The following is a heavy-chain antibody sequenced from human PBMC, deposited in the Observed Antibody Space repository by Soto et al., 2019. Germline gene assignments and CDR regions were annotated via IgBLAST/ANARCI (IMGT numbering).Heavy chain of an antibody. CDR2: ISAFFGTA. CDR1: GGTFSSYA. D-gene: IGHD2-2*02. J-gene: IGHJ6*02. V-gene: IGHV1-69*13. Sequence: ASVKVSCKASGGTFSSYAISWVRQAPGQGLEWMGGISAFFGTANYAQKFQGRVTITADESTSTAYMELSSLRSDDTAVYYCARGGHSNTFYYFGLDVWGQGTTVTVSS. CDR3: ARGGHSNTFYYFGLDV.